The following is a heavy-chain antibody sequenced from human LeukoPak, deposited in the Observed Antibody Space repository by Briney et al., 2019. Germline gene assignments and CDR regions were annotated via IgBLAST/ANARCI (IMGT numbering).Heavy chain of an antibody. D-gene: IGHD3-9*01. V-gene: IGHV3-21*01. CDR2: ISSSSSYI. CDR1: GFTFSSYS. CDR3: ARGGGYDILTGSDAFDI. J-gene: IGHJ3*02. Sequence: GGSLRLSCAASGFTFSSYSMNWVRQAPGKGLEWVSSISSSSSYIYYADSVKGRFTISRDNAKNSLYLQMNSLRAEDTAVYYCARGGGYDILTGSDAFDIWGQGTMVTVSS.